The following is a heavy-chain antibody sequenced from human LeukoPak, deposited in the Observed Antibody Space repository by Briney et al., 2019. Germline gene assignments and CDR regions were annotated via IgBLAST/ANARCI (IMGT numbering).Heavy chain of an antibody. J-gene: IGHJ4*02. D-gene: IGHD6-19*01. CDR2: ISSDGTRI. CDR3: ARDGSGWHTY. CDR1: GFTFSTYK. V-gene: IGHV3-48*03. Sequence: PGGSLRLSCAASGFTFSTYKMNWVRQAPGMGLEWVSYISSDGTRIYYADSVKGRFTISRDNAKNSLYLQMNSLRAEDTAVYYCARDGSGWHTYWGQGTLVTVSS.